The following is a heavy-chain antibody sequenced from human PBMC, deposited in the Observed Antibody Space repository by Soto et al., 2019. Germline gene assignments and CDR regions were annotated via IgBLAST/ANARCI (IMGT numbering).Heavy chain of an antibody. CDR3: ARDPPDGSYSYWCFDL. J-gene: IGHJ2*01. Sequence: QVQLVQSGAEVKKPGASVKVSCKAFGYTFTTYYIHWVRQAPGQGLEWMGMINPNDGATNYPQKFQGRVTLTRDAPTSKVYLELRSLKSEDTAMYYCARDPPDGSYSYWCFDLWGRGTLVTVSS. CDR1: GYTFTTYY. D-gene: IGHD1-26*01. CDR2: INPNDGAT. V-gene: IGHV1-46*01.